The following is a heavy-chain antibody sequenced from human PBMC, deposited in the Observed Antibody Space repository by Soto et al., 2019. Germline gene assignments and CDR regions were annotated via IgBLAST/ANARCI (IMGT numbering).Heavy chain of an antibody. Sequence: EVQLVESGGGLVKPGGSLRLSCAASGFTFSSYSMNWVRQAPGKGLEWVSSISSSSSYIYYADSVKGLFTISRDNAKNSLYLQMNSLRAEDTAVYYCARAGRYCSGGSCYYFDYWGQGTLVTVSS. CDR2: ISSSSSYI. J-gene: IGHJ4*02. D-gene: IGHD2-15*01. CDR1: GFTFSSYS. V-gene: IGHV3-21*01. CDR3: ARAGRYCSGGSCYYFDY.